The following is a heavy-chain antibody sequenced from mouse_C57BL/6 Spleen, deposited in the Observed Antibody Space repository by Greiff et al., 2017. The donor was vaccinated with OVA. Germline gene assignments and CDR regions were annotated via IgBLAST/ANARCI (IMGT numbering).Heavy chain of an antibody. V-gene: IGHV1-80*01. CDR1: GYAFSSYW. Sequence: QVQLKQSGAELVKPGASVKISCKASGYAFSSYWMNWVKQRPGKGLEWIGQIYPGDGDTNYNGKFKGKATLTADKSSSTAYMQLSSLTSEDSAVYVCARTGDYGSSLAMDYWGQGTSVTVSS. CDR3: ARTGDYGSSLAMDY. D-gene: IGHD1-1*01. CDR2: IYPGDGDT. J-gene: IGHJ4*01.